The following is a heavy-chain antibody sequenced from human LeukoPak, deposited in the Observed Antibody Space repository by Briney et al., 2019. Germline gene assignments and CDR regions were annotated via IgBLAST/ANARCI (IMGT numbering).Heavy chain of an antibody. CDR2: IKQDGSER. CDR3: ARKDCRGGSCYRNFDY. D-gene: IGHD2-15*01. Sequence: PGGSLRLSCAASRFTSSSYWMSWVRQAPGKGLEWVANIKQDGSERYYVDSVKGRFTLSRDNAKNSLYLQMNSLRAEDTAVYYCARKDCRGGSCYRNFDYWGQGTLVTVSS. V-gene: IGHV3-7*01. CDR1: RFTSSSYW. J-gene: IGHJ4*02.